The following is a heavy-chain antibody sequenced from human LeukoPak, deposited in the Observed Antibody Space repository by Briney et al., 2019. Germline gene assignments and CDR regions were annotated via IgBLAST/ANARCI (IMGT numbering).Heavy chain of an antibody. CDR3: ARVGDCSRTTCYHYYYMDV. D-gene: IGHD2-2*01. V-gene: IGHV3-21*01. Sequence: PGGSLRLSCAASGFTLSSYGMHWVRQAPGKGLEWVSSISSSSSYIDYADSVKGRFTISRDNAKNSLYLQMNSLTAADTAVYYCARVGDCSRTTCYHYYYMDVWGKGTTVTVSS. J-gene: IGHJ6*03. CDR2: ISSSSSYI. CDR1: GFTLSSYG.